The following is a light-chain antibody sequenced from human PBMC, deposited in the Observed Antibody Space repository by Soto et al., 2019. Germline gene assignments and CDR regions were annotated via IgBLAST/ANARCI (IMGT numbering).Light chain of an antibody. CDR3: CSYAGTWV. J-gene: IGLJ3*02. CDR1: ASDVRTHKP. Sequence: QSAPTQPASVSGSPGQSITIPCSGTASDVRTHKPVSWYQQHPGKAPKPIIYEGTKRPSGVSDRFSASKSGNTASLTISGIQTEGGAHYYCCSYAGTWVFGGGTKLTVL. CDR2: EGT. V-gene: IGLV2-23*01.